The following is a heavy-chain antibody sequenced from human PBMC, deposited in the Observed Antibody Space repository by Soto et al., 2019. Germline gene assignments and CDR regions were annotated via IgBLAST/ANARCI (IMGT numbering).Heavy chain of an antibody. CDR3: ARGQLEGEDYYYGMDV. CDR2: IIPIFGTA. CDR1: GGTFSSYA. V-gene: IGHV1-69*12. J-gene: IGHJ6*02. Sequence: QVQLVQSGAEVKKPGSSVKVSCKASGGTFSSYAISWVRQAPGQGLEWMGGIIPIFGTANYAQKFQGRVTIAADESTSTADMELSSLRSEDTAVYYCARGQLEGEDYYYGMDVWGQGTTVTVSS. D-gene: IGHD1-1*01.